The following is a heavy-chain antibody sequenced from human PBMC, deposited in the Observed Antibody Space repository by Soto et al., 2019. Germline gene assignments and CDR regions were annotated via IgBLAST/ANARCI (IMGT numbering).Heavy chain of an antibody. Sequence: GGSLGLSCAASGFTFSSYSMNWVRQAPGKGLEWVSSISSSSSYIYYADSVKGRFTISRDNAKNSLYLQMNSLRAEDTAVYYCASGYQGYDSSGIDYWGQGTLVTVSS. CDR3: ASGYQGYDSSGIDY. D-gene: IGHD3-22*01. J-gene: IGHJ4*02. V-gene: IGHV3-21*01. CDR2: ISSSSSYI. CDR1: GFTFSSYS.